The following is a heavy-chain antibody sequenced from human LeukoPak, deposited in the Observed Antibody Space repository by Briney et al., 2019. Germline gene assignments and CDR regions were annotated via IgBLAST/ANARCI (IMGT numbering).Heavy chain of an antibody. D-gene: IGHD4-17*01. J-gene: IGHJ3*02. V-gene: IGHV4-38-2*01. CDR1: GYSISSDYY. CDR3: ARNKSTVTTSRHDAFDI. CDR2: IYQSVST. Sequence: SETLSLTCAVSGYSISSDYYWGWMRQPSWKGLEWIGSIYQSVSTYYNPSLKSRVTISVDTSKNQFSLKLSSVTAADTAVYYCARNKSTVTTSRHDAFDIWGQGTMVTVSS.